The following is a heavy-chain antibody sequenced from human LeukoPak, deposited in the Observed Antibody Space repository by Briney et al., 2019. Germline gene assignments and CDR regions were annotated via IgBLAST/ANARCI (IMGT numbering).Heavy chain of an antibody. D-gene: IGHD6-13*01. CDR3: ARHTGYSSSWYCFDY. J-gene: IGHJ4*02. CDR1: GGSISSSY. CDR2: IYYSGST. Sequence: KPSETLSLTCTVSGGSISSSYWSWVRQPPGKGLEWIGYIYYSGSTNYNPSLKSRVTISVDTSKNQFSLKLSSVTAADTAVYYCARHTGYSSSWYCFDYWGQGTLVTVSS. V-gene: IGHV4-59*01.